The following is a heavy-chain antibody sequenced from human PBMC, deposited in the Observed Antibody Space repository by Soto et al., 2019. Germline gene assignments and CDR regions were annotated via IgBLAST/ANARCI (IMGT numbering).Heavy chain of an antibody. CDR1: GGSVSSGSYY. D-gene: IGHD5-18*01. Sequence: PSETLSLTCTVSGGSVSSGSYYWSWIRQPPGKGLEWIGYIYYSGSTNYNPSLKSRVTISVDTSKNQFSLKLSSVTAADTAVYYCARGRGYKGNYYYYGMDVWGQGTTVTVSS. CDR3: ARGRGYKGNYYYYGMDV. V-gene: IGHV4-61*01. J-gene: IGHJ6*02. CDR2: IYYSGST.